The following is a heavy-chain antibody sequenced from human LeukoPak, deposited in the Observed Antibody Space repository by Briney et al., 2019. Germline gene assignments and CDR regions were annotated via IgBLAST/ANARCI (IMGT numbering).Heavy chain of an antibody. CDR3: AKDGYSRFVADFHY. J-gene: IGHJ4*02. V-gene: IGHV1-18*01. D-gene: IGHD1-26*01. CDR1: GYIFTNYG. CDR2: ISAYNGNT. Sequence: ASVKVSCKASGYIFTNYGINWVRQAPGQGLEWKGWISAYNGNTKYTQKLQDRVTMTTDSSTSTAYMELKTLRSDDTVVYLCAKDGYSRFVADFHYWGQGTLVIVSS.